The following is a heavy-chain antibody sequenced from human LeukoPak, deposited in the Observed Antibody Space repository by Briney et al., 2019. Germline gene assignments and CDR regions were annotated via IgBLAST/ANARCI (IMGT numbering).Heavy chain of an antibody. V-gene: IGHV3-48*02. CDR1: GFTFSSHH. Sequence: GGSLRLSCAASGFTFSSHHMSWVRQAPGKGLEWVSFISTSSSTIYFADSVKGRFTVSRDNAKHSLYLQMNSLRDEDTAVYYCAKPGGGAVAEGVDYWGQGALVTVSS. CDR2: ISTSSSTI. CDR3: AKPGGGAVAEGVDY. J-gene: IGHJ4*02. D-gene: IGHD6-19*01.